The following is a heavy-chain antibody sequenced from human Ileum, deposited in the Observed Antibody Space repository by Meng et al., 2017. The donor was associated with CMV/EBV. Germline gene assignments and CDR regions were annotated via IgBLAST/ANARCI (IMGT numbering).Heavy chain of an antibody. V-gene: IGHV4-30-4*08. J-gene: IGHJ4*02. CDR1: GGSITSGHYY. D-gene: IGHD2-15*01. CDR3: VRQVVAASFDY. Sequence: VPLPGLVPVLVKPSQHLSLTRTVSGGSITSGHYYWSCIRQPPGRGLGWIGYIYYSGSPYYKPSLKRRVTISLDTSKNQFSLNLRPVTATDSAVYYCVRQVVAASFDYWGQGALVTVSS. CDR2: IYYSGSP.